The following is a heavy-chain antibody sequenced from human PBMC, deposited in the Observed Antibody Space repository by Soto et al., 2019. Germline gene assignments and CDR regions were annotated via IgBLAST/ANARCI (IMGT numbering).Heavy chain of an antibody. V-gene: IGHV1-69*06. D-gene: IGHD3-22*01. CDR3: EREGRDYYDSSGYQNWAFDY. CDR1: GGTFSSYA. CDR2: IIPIFGTA. Sequence: ASVKVSCKASGGTFSSYASSGVRQAPGQGLEWMGGIIPIFGTANYAQKFQGRVTITADKSTSTAYMELRSLRSEDTAVYYCEREGRDYYDSSGYQNWAFDYWGQGTLVTISS. J-gene: IGHJ4*02.